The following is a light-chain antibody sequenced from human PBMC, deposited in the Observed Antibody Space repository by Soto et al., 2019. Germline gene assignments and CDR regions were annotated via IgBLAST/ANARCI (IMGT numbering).Light chain of an antibody. J-gene: IGLJ1*01. CDR3: SSYAGSNNFV. CDR2: EVS. V-gene: IGLV2-8*01. CDR1: SSDVGGYNY. Sequence: QSVLTQPPSASGSPGQSVTISCTGTSSDVGGYNYVSWYQQHPGKAPKLMLYEVSKRPSGVPDRFSGSKSGNTASLTVSGLQAEHEADYYCSSYAGSNNFVFGTGTKVTVL.